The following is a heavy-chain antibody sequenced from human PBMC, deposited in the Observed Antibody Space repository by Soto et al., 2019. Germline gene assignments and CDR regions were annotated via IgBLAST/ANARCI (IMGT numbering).Heavy chain of an antibody. J-gene: IGHJ4*02. V-gene: IGHV5-51*01. CDR2: IHPSDSDV. CDR3: ASRHGYYYRPGSYYYLDY. Sequence: GESLKISCKGSGYTFFSYWIGWVLQMPGKGLEWMGIIHPSDSDVIYSPSFQGQVTISVDKSISTAYLQWHSLKASDSAMFYCASRHGYYYRPGSYYYLDYWGQGTRVPVSS. D-gene: IGHD3-10*01. CDR1: GYTFFSYW.